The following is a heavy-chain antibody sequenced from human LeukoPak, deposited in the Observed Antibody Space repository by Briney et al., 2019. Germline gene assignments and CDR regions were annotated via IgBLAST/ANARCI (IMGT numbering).Heavy chain of an antibody. J-gene: IGHJ4*02. V-gene: IGHV3-21*04. Sequence: GGSLRLSCAASGFTFSSYSMNWVRQAPGKGLEWVSSISSSSSYIYYADSVKGRFTISRDNSKNTLYLQMDSLRAGDTAVYYCAKDNSYSGSVYWGQGTLVTVSS. CDR2: ISSSSSYI. D-gene: IGHD1-26*01. CDR3: AKDNSYSGSVY. CDR1: GFTFSSYS.